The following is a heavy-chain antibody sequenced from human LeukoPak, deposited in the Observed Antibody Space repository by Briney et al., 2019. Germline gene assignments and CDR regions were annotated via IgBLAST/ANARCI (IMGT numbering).Heavy chain of an antibody. CDR1: GVSISSSNSY. CDR2: IYYSGNT. CDR3: ARQTGSGLFILP. V-gene: IGHV4-39*01. Sequence: TSETLSLTCTVSGVSISSSNSYWGWIRQPPGKGLEWIGSIYYSGNTYYNASLKSQVFISIDTSKNQFSLRLTSVTAADTAVYCCARQTGSGLFILPGGQGTLVTVSS. D-gene: IGHD3/OR15-3a*01. J-gene: IGHJ4*02.